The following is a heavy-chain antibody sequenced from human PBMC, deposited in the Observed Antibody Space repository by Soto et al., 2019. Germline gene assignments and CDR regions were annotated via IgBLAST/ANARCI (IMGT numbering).Heavy chain of an antibody. V-gene: IGHV4-31*03. J-gene: IGHJ4*02. CDR2: IYYSGST. CDR1: GGSIISGGYY. Sequence: QVQLQESGPGLVKPSQTLSLTCTVSGGSIISGGYYWSWVRQHPGKGLEWIGYIYYSGSTYYNPSLKSRVTIPVNTSNNQFSLKLNSVPAADTAVYHCARRNYDRSGYQIEYWGQGTLVTVSS. D-gene: IGHD3-22*01. CDR3: ARRNYDRSGYQIEY.